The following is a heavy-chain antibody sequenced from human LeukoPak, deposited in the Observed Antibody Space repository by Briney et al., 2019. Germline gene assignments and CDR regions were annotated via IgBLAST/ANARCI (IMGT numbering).Heavy chain of an antibody. CDR2: IYYSGST. V-gene: IGHV4-59*01. J-gene: IGHJ6*02. Sequence: SETLSLTCTVSGGSISSYYWSWIRQPPGKGLEWIGYIYYSGSTNYNPSLQSRVTISVGTSKNQFSLELSSVTAADTAVYYCARDQSGYSYGHYYGMDVWGQGTTVTVSS. CDR3: ARDQSGYSYGHYYGMDV. CDR1: GGSISSYY. D-gene: IGHD5-18*01.